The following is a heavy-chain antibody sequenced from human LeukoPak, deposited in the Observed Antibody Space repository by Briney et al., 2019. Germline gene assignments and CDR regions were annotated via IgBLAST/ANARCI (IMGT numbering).Heavy chain of an antibody. V-gene: IGHV4-4*08. Sequence: PSETLSLTCTVSTDSISSYCCSWVRQPPGKGREWIGFMCPSGRTDYNPSLKSRVTMSIDTSKNQLSMELRFLTAADTAVYYCATSYDGKTAPYDLWGHGTLVTVSS. J-gene: IGHJ5*02. CDR3: ATSYDGKTAPYDL. D-gene: IGHD4-23*01. CDR2: MCPSGRT. CDR1: TDSISSYC.